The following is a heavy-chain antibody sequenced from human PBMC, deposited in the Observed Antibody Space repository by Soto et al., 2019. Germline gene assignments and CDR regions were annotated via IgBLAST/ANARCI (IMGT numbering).Heavy chain of an antibody. V-gene: IGHV4-59*01. Sequence: SETLSLTCTVSGGSISSYYWSWIRQPPGKGLEWIGYIYYSGSTNYNPSLKSRVTISVDTSKNQFSLKLSSVTAADTAVYYCARGALGVTGYYYYGMDVWGQGTTVTVSS. D-gene: IGHD2-21*02. CDR1: GGSISSYY. J-gene: IGHJ6*02. CDR2: IYYSGST. CDR3: ARGALGVTGYYYYGMDV.